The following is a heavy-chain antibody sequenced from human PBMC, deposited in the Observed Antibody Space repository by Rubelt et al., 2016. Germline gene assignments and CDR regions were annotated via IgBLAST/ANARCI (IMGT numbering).Heavy chain of an antibody. CDR3: AKSAGSPIYYYYGMDV. D-gene: IGHD6-19*01. V-gene: IGHV3-23*01. J-gene: IGHJ6*02. CDR2: ISGSGGST. Sequence: HGPGEGLEWVSAISGSGGSTYYADSVKGRFTISRDNSKNTLYLQMNSLRAEDTAVYYCAKSAGSPIYYYYGMDVWGQGTTVTVSS.